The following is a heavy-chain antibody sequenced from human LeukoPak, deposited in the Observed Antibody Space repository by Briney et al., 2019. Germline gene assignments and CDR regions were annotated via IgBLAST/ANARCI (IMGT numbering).Heavy chain of an antibody. J-gene: IGHJ4*02. CDR2: FAGSDTTK. V-gene: IGHV3-48*03. Sequence: PGGSLRRSCAASGFDFGAYEMNWVRQAPGKGLEWVAYFAGSDTTKYYADSVRGRFTISRDNAKNSLYLQMNSLRAEDTALYYCTTLGYHLDSWGQGTQFTVSS. CDR3: TTLGYHLDS. D-gene: IGHD3-22*01. CDR1: GFDFGAYE.